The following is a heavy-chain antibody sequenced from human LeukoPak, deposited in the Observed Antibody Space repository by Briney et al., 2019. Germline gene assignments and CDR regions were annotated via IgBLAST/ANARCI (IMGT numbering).Heavy chain of an antibody. CDR2: ITASGTAM. J-gene: IGHJ4*02. CDR1: GFTFSSYS. Sequence: PGGSLRLSCAASGFTFSSYSMNWVRQAPGKGLEWVSHITASGTAMFYADSVKGRFTISRDNAKNSLYLQMNSLRDEDTAVYYCAGGGSYRFDYWGQGTLVTVSS. V-gene: IGHV3-48*02. CDR3: AGGGSYRFDY. D-gene: IGHD1-26*01.